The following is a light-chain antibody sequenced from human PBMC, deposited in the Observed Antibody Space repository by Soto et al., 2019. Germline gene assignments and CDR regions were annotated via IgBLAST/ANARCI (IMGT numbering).Light chain of an antibody. CDR1: QTLSSSH. CDR2: GAS. V-gene: IGKV3-20*01. Sequence: EIVLTQSPATLSLSPGERATLSCRASQTLSSSHLAWYQQKPGQAPRLVIYGASTRATGIADRFSGSGSGTDFTLTISRLEPEDFAVYYCQQYGSSGTFGQGTKVDIK. CDR3: QQYGSSGT. J-gene: IGKJ1*01.